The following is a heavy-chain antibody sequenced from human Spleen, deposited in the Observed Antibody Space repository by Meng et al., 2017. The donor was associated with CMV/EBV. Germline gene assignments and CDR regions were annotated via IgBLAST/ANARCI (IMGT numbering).Heavy chain of an antibody. CDR2: INPNSGGT. J-gene: IGHJ5*02. V-gene: IGHV1-2*02. CDR1: YY. Sequence: YYMPWVRQAPGQGLELMGWINPNSGGTNYAQKFQGRVTMTRDTSISTAYMELSRLRSDDTAVYYCARETDYDFWSGYYLGGYNWFDPWGQGTLVTVSS. CDR3: ARETDYDFWSGYYLGGYNWFDP. D-gene: IGHD3-3*01.